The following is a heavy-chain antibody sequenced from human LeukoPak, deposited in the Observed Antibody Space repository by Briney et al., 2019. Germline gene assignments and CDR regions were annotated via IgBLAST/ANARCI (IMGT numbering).Heavy chain of an antibody. V-gene: IGHV3-13*01. CDR1: GFTFSSYD. CDR2: IGTAGDT. Sequence: GGALRLSCAASGFTFSSYDMHWVRQATGKGLEWVSAIGTAGDTYYSGSVTGRFIISRENAKSSLYLQMNSLRVGDTALYYCTRGGRDGFDIWRQWTMVTVSS. CDR3: TRGGRDGFDI. D-gene: IGHD2-15*01. J-gene: IGHJ3*02.